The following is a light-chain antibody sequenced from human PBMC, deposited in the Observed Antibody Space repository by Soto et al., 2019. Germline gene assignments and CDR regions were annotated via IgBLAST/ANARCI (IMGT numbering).Light chain of an antibody. V-gene: IGKV2-28*01. CDR3: MQSLQTPRT. J-gene: IGKJ1*01. Sequence: DFAMTQSPLSLPVTPGEPASISCRSSQSLLHSNGYTYLDGYLQKPGQSPQLLIYLASNRAPGGPARFSGSGSGTDFTMKISRVEAEDVGVYYCMQSLQTPRTFGQGTKVEIK. CDR2: LAS. CDR1: QSLLHSNGYTY.